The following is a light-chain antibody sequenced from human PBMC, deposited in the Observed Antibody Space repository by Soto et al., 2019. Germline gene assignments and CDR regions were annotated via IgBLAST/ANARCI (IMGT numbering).Light chain of an antibody. CDR1: SNDVGSYNL. V-gene: IGLV2-23*01. CDR2: EGN. J-gene: IGLJ3*02. Sequence: QSALTQPAPVSGSPGQSITISCTGTSNDVGSYNLVSWYQQHPGKAPKLMIYEGNKRPSGVSNRFSGSNSGNTASLTISGLQAEDEADYYCCSFARSTTWVFGGGTKLTVL. CDR3: CSFARSTTWV.